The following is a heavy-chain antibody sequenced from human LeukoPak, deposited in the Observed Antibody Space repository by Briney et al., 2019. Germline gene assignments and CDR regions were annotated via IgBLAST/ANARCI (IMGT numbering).Heavy chain of an antibody. J-gene: IGHJ4*02. Sequence: GASVKVSCKASGYSFTSYDINWVRQATGQGLEWMGWMNPNSGNTGSAQKFQGRVTMTRNTSISTAYMELSNRRSEDTAVYYCARRVAAGGTCMGYWGQGTLVTVSS. CDR3: ARRVAAGGTCMGY. V-gene: IGHV1-8*01. CDR2: MNPNSGNT. D-gene: IGHD6-13*01. CDR1: GYSFTSYD.